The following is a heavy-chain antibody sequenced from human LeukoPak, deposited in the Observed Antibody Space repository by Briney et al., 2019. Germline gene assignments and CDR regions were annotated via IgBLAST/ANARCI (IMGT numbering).Heavy chain of an antibody. CDR3: ASLYCTHTTCYYFDY. J-gene: IGHJ4*02. V-gene: IGHV3-7*01. CDR1: GFIFENYW. CDR2: IEQDGSEE. Sequence: QPGGSLRLSCAASGFIFENYWMNWVRQAPGKGLEWVANIEQDGSEEYYVDSVKGRFTISRDNARNSLYLQMNSLRAEDTAVYYCASLYCTHTTCYYFDYWGQGTLVSVSS. D-gene: IGHD2-2*01.